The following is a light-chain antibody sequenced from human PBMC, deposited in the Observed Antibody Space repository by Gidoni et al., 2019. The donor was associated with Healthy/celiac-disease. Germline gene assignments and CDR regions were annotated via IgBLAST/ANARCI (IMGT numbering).Light chain of an antibody. CDR3: QQSYSTPRT. Sequence: DIQMTQSPSSLSVSVGDRVTITCRASQSISSYLNWYQQKPGKAPKLLIYAASSLQSGVPPRFSGSGSGTDFTLTISSRQPEDFATYYCQQSYSTPRTFGQGTKVEIK. V-gene: IGKV1-39*01. J-gene: IGKJ1*01. CDR2: AAS. CDR1: QSISSY.